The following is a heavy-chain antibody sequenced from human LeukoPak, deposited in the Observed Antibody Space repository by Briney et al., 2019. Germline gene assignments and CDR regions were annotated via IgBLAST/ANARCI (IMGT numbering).Heavy chain of an antibody. CDR1: VYTFTGYY. D-gene: IGHD5/OR15-5a*01. Sequence: ASVNVSCKASVYTFTGYYMHWVRQAPGQGLEWMGWINPNSGGTNYAQKFQGRVTMTRDTSISTAYMELSRLRSDDTAVYYCARVYARRYYFDYWGQGTLVTVSS. CDR3: ARVYARRYYFDY. V-gene: IGHV1-2*02. CDR2: INPNSGGT. J-gene: IGHJ4*02.